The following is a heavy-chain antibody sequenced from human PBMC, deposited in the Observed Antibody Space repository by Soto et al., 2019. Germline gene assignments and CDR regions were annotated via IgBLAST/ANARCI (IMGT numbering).Heavy chain of an antibody. D-gene: IGHD6-13*01. Sequence: QVQLVQSGAEVKKPGSSVKVSCKASGGTFSSYAISWVRQAPGQGLEWMGGIIPIFGTANYAQKFQGRVTITADESTSTAYMGLSSLRSEDTAVYYCSGSAYSSSWSQNYYFDYWGQGTLVTVSS. V-gene: IGHV1-69*01. CDR1: GGTFSSYA. CDR2: IIPIFGTA. CDR3: SGSAYSSSWSQNYYFDY. J-gene: IGHJ4*02.